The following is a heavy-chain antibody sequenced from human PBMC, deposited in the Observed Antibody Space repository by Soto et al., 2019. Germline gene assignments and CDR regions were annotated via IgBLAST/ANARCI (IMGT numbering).Heavy chain of an antibody. CDR2: TYYRSRWYN. Sequence: PPQTLSLTCAISGDSVSGNSAAWNWIRQSPSRGLEWLGRTYYRSRWYNDYAVSVKSRITVTPDTSKTQFSLNVNSVPPEDTAVYYCARGFTYYVSSDSYLAFWGQGALVTVSS. D-gene: IGHD3-16*01. J-gene: IGHJ4*02. CDR3: ARGFTYYVSSDSYLAF. CDR1: GDSVSGNSAA. V-gene: IGHV6-1*01.